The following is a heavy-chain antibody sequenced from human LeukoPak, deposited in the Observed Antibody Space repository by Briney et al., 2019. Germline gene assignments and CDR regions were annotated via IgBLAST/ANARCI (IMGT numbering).Heavy chain of an antibody. J-gene: IGHJ4*02. D-gene: IGHD3-3*01. V-gene: IGHV4-34*01. CDR2: INHSGST. CDR3: ARGGYDFLDY. CDR1: GGSFSGYC. Sequence: SETLSLTCAVYGGSFSGYCWSWIRQPPGKGLEWIGEINHSGSTNYNPSLKSRVTISVDTSKNQFSLKLSSVTAADTAVYYCARGGYDFLDYWGQGTLVTVSS.